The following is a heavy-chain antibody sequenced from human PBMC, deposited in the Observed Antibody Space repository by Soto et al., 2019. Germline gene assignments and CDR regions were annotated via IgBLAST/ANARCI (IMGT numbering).Heavy chain of an antibody. CDR3: ARDLPSALRYYYYGMDV. Sequence: GGSLRLSCAASGFTFSSYEMNWVRQAPGKGLEWVSYISSSGSTIYYADSVKGRFTISRDNAKNSLYLQMNSLRAEDTAVYYCARDLPSALRYYYYGMDVWGQGTTVTVSS. CDR2: ISSSGSTI. J-gene: IGHJ6*02. CDR1: GFTFSSYE. V-gene: IGHV3-48*03. D-gene: IGHD3-3*01.